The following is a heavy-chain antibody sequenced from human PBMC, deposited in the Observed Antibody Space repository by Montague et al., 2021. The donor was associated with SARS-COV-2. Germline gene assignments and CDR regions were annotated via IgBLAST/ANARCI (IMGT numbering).Heavy chain of an antibody. CDR3: ARGGLGNRGFDY. Sequence: SETLSLTCVVSDVSLSTSTWWSWVRQSPGKGLEWAGEIYLSGFTXXNPXGKSRVSISLDDSRSQFSLRLTSVTAADTAVYFCARGGLGNRGFDYWGQGTLVTVSS. D-gene: IGHD3/OR15-3a*01. V-gene: IGHV4-4*02. CDR1: DVSLSTSTW. CDR2: IYLSGFT. J-gene: IGHJ4*02.